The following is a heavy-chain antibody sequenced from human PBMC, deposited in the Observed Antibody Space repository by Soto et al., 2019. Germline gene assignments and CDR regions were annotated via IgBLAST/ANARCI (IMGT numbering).Heavy chain of an antibody. CDR3: GRGYSSGWYGDYYYYYYMDV. CDR1: GRSISSYY. Sequence: PSETLSLTCTVSGRSISSYYWSWIRHPPGKGLEWIGYIYYSGSTNYNPSLKSRVTIAVDTSKNQFSLKLSSVTAADTAVYYCGRGYSSGWYGDYYYYYYMDVWGKGTTVTVSS. J-gene: IGHJ6*03. D-gene: IGHD6-19*01. V-gene: IGHV4-59*01. CDR2: IYYSGST.